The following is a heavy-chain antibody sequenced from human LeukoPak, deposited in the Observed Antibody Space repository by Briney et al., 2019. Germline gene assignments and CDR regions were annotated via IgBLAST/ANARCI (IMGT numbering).Heavy chain of an antibody. V-gene: IGHV3-23*01. Sequence: GGSLRLSCGDSGFTFSSYAMRWVRQAPGKELEWVSAISGSGIDQFYANSVKGRFTISRDNPKNTLYLQMNSLRAEDTAVYYCAKGGGSSCYSPSDYWGQGTLVTVSS. CDR2: ISGSGIDQ. CDR1: GFTFSSYA. D-gene: IGHD2-15*01. CDR3: AKGGGSSCYSPSDY. J-gene: IGHJ4*02.